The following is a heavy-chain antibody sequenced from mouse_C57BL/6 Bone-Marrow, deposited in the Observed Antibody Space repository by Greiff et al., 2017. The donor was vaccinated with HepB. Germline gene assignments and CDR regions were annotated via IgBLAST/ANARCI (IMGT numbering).Heavy chain of an antibody. CDR1: GYTFTDYY. D-gene: IGHD1-1*01. J-gene: IGHJ2*01. CDR3: ARNYGSREGNYFDY. V-gene: IGHV1-19*01. Sequence: VQLQQSGPVLVKPGASVKMSCKASGYTFTDYYMNWVKQSHGKSLEWIGVINPYNGGTSYNQKFKGKATLTVDKSSSTAYMELNSLTSEDSAVYYCARNYGSREGNYFDYWGQGTTLTVSS. CDR2: INPYNGGT.